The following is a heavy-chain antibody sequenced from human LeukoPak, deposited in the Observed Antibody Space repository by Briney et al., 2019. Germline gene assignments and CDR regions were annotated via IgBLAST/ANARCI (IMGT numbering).Heavy chain of an antibody. CDR2: IFSLGET. D-gene: IGHD2-8*01. V-gene: IGHV3-66*01. CDR3: ARDPPAVSINTYA. J-gene: IGHJ4*02. Sequence: GGSLRLSCAASGFTVGNNCMNWVRQAPGKGLEWVSLIFSLGETSYADSVKGRFTISRDNSKNTLYLQMNGLRVEDTAVYYCARDPPAVSINTYAWGQGTLVTVSS. CDR1: GFTVGNNC.